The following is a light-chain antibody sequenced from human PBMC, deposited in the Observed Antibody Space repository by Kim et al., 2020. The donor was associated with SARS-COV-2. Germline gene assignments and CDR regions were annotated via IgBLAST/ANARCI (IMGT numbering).Light chain of an antibody. V-gene: IGKV3-11*01. CDR2: DAS. CDR3: QQRNKWPRT. Sequence: LSPGHRATLSCRASQSISTDLAWYQQKPGQAPRLFIYDASNRATGIPARFIGSGSGTVFTLTVSSLEPEDSAIYHCQQRNKWPRTFGQGTKVDIK. CDR1: QSISTD. J-gene: IGKJ1*01.